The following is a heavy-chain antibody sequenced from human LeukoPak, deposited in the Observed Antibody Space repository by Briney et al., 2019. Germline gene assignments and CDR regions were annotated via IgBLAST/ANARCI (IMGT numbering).Heavy chain of an antibody. D-gene: IGHD1-26*01. Sequence: PSETLSLTCTVSGASLSRYYWTWVRQPPGKGLEWVGYIHYSGSTNYNASLKRRLAISVDKSKNQISMKLTSVTAADTAVYYCATYSDSDYTVFDSWGQGTLVSVSS. CDR3: ATYSDSDYTVFDS. CDR1: GASLSRYY. CDR2: IHYSGST. V-gene: IGHV4-59*01. J-gene: IGHJ4*02.